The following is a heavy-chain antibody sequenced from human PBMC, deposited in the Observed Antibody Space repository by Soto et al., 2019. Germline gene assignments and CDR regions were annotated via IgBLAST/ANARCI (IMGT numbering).Heavy chain of an antibody. V-gene: IGHV3-30-3*01. D-gene: IGHD1-20*01. CDR3: ARDLTGTTYYYYGMDV. CDR2: ISYDGSNK. Sequence: QVQLVESGGGVVQPGRSLRLSCAASGFTFSSYAMHWVRQAPGKGLEWVADISYDGSNKYYADSVKGRFTISRDNSKNTLYLQMNSLRAEDTAVYYCARDLTGTTYYYYGMDVWGQGTTVTVSS. J-gene: IGHJ6*02. CDR1: GFTFSSYA.